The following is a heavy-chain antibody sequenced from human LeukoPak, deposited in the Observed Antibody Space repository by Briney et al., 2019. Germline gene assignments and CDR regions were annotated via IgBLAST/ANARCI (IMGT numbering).Heavy chain of an antibody. Sequence: GASVKASCKASGYTFTSYAMNWVRQAPGQGLEWMGWINTNTGNPTYAQGFTGRFVFSLDTSVSTAYLQISSLKAEDTAVYYCAREGRRDGYNSGDYWGQGTLVTVSS. J-gene: IGHJ4*02. CDR3: AREGRRDGYNSGDY. CDR2: INTNTGNP. V-gene: IGHV7-4-1*02. D-gene: IGHD5-24*01. CDR1: GYTFTSYA.